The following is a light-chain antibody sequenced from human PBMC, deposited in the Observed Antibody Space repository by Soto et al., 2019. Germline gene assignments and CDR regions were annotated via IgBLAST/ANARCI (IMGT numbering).Light chain of an antibody. CDR2: DAS. J-gene: IGKJ2*01. CDR3: QKYYSAPNT. CDR1: QDISNY. V-gene: IGKV1-27*01. Sequence: DIQMTQSPSSLSASVGDRVTITCRASQDISNYLAWYQQKPGKVPKVLIYDASTLQTGVQSRFSRSGFGTDFTLTNNSPQPEDVATYYCQKYYSAPNTFGRGTRLEIK.